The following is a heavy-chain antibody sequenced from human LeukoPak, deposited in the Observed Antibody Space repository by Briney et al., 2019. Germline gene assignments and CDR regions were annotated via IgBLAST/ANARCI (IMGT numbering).Heavy chain of an antibody. J-gene: IGHJ4*02. V-gene: IGHV3-30*02. Sequence: GRSLRLSCAASGFTFSSYGMHWVRQAPGKGLEWVAFIRYDGSNKYYADSVKGRFTISRDNSKNTLYLQMNSLRAEDTAVYYCAKDFRFGELVFDYWGQGTLVTVSS. CDR2: IRYDGSNK. D-gene: IGHD3-10*01. CDR3: AKDFRFGELVFDY. CDR1: GFTFSSYG.